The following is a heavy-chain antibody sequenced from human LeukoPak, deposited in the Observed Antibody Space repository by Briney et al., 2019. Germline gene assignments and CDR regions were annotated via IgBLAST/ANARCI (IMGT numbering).Heavy chain of an antibody. CDR1: GFTFSSYG. CDR3: ARDSSWNYMADY. J-gene: IGHJ4*02. V-gene: IGHV3-33*01. D-gene: IGHD1-7*01. Sequence: GRSLRLSCAASGFTFSSYGMHWVRQAPGKGLEWVAVIWYDGSNKYYADSVKGRFTISRDNSKNTLYLQMNSLRAEDTAVYYCARDSSWNYMADYWGQGTLVTVSS. CDR2: IWYDGSNK.